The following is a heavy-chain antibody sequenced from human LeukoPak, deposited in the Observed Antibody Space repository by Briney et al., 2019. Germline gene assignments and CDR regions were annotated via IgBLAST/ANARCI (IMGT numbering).Heavy chain of an antibody. CDR1: GFTFSTYD. CDR2: ISGSGGST. CDR3: AKILNREYYDFWSGYRDAFDI. D-gene: IGHD3-3*01. J-gene: IGHJ3*02. Sequence: GGSLTLSCAASGFTFSTYDMNWVRQAPGKGLEWVSAISGSGGSTYYADSVKGRFTISRDNSKNTLYLQMNSLRAEDTAVYYCAKILNREYYDFWSGYRDAFDIWGQGTMVTVSS. V-gene: IGHV3-23*01.